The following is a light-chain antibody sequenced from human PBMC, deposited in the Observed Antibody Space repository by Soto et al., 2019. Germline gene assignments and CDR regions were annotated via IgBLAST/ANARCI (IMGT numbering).Light chain of an antibody. Sequence: EIVLTQSPGTLSLSPGERATLSCRASQSVSSSYLAWYQQKPGQAPRLLIYGASSRATGIPDRFSGSGSGTDFIFTISRLEPEDFAVYYCQQYGSSPRTFGQGTKWIS. CDR3: QQYGSSPRT. CDR2: GAS. V-gene: IGKV3-20*01. CDR1: QSVSSSY. J-gene: IGKJ1*01.